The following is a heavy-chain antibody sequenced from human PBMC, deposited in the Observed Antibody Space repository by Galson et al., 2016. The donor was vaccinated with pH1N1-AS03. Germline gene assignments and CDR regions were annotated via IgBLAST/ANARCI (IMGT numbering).Heavy chain of an antibody. Sequence: SLRLSCAASGFTFRKFAMSWVRQAPGKGLEWLSSISVDGDPTYYADSVRGRFTISRDDSKNMVYLQVNNLRVEETAIYYCAKGYDMGVWGQGITVTVSS. V-gene: IGHV3-23*01. CDR2: ISVDGDPT. J-gene: IGHJ6*02. CDR1: GFTFRKFA. CDR3: AKGYDMGV.